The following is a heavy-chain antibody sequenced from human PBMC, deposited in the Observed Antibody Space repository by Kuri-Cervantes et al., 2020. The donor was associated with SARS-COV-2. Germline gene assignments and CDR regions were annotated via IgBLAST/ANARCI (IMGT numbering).Heavy chain of an antibody. D-gene: IGHD3-3*01. Sequence: GGSLRLSCTASGFTFGDYAMSWVRQAPGKGLEWVGFIRSKAYGGTTEYAASVKGRFTISRDDSKSIAYLQMNSLKTEDTAVYYCARATRITIFGNDAFDIWGQGTMVTVSS. J-gene: IGHJ3*02. CDR1: GFTFGDYA. V-gene: IGHV3-49*04. CDR2: IRSKAYGGTT. CDR3: ARATRITIFGNDAFDI.